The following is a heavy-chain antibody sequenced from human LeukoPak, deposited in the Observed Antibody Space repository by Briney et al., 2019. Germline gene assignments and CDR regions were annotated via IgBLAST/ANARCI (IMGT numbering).Heavy chain of an antibody. CDR2: INPSGGT. D-gene: IGHD3-3*01. CDR3: ARGLEYDFWSGNYSDAFDI. Sequence: PSETLSLTCAVYGGSFSNYYWSWIRQPPGKGLEWMGEINPSGGTNYNPCLQSRVTISIDTSKNQFSLKLSSVTAADTALYYGARGLEYDFWSGNYSDAFDIWDQGTMVTVCS. CDR1: GGSFSNYY. J-gene: IGHJ3*02. V-gene: IGHV4-34*01.